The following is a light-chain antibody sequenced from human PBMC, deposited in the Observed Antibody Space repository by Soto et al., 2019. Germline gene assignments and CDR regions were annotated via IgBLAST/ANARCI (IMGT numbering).Light chain of an antibody. V-gene: IGKV1-5*03. CDR2: KAS. Sequence: DIQMTQSPSTLSASVGDRVTITCRASQSISSWLAWYQQKPGKAPNLLIYKASSLQSGVPSRFSGSGSGTEFALTLTSLQPDDLATYYCQQYSSYPYTFGQGTKLEIK. J-gene: IGKJ2*01. CDR1: QSISSW. CDR3: QQYSSYPYT.